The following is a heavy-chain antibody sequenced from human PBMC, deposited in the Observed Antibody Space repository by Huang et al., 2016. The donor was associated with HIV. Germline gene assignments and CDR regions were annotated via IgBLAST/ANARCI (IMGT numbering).Heavy chain of an antibody. CDR1: GGSINTGRYY. CDR3: ARNHDFWRGRMFAISYFDV. J-gene: IGHJ2*01. CDR2: LYYTGKR. V-gene: IGHV4-39*01. Sequence: QMRFQESGPGLVKPSGTLSLTCNVSGGSINTGRYYWGWIRQPPGKGLEWVGSLYYTGKRHYDPSLKGRLNMSADTSKNQFSLNLSAVTAADTAIYYCARNHDFWRGRMFAISYFDVWGRGTLVTVAS. D-gene: IGHD3-3*01.